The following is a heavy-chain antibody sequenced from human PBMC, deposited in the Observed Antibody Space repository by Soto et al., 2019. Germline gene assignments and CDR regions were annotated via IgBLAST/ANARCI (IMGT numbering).Heavy chain of an antibody. CDR2: IRSKAYGGTT. CDR3: TRDGEYTYGYFDN. J-gene: IGHJ4*02. V-gene: IGHV3-49*04. CDR1: EFIFGDYA. D-gene: IGHD5-18*01. Sequence: GGSLRLSCTTSEFIFGDYAMSWVRRAPGKGLEWVGLIRSKAYGGTTEYAASVKGRFTISRDDSKSIAYLQMNSLKTDDTAVYYCTRDGEYTYGYFDNWGQGTLVTVSS.